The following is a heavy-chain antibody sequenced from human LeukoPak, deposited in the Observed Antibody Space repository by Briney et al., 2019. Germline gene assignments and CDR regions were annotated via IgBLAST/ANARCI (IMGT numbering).Heavy chain of an antibody. V-gene: IGHV3-15*01. D-gene: IGHD1-26*01. CDR2: IKSKTDGGTT. J-gene: IGHJ3*02. Sequence: GGSLRLSCAASGFTFSNAWMSWVRQAPGKGLELVGRIKSKTDGGTTDYAAPVKGKFTISRDDSKNTLYLQMNSLKTEDTAVYYCTTERNINWWELPEHDAFDIWGQGTMVTVSS. CDR1: GFTFSNAW. CDR3: TTERNINWWELPEHDAFDI.